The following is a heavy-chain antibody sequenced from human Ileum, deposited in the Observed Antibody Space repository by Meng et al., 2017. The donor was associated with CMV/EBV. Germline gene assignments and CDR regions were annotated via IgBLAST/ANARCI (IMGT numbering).Heavy chain of an antibody. D-gene: IGHD1-26*01. CDR3: AKARHLAGATSGLDY. V-gene: IGHV3-23*01. J-gene: IGHJ4*02. CDR2: ISGSGGST. CDR1: GFSFINYA. Sequence: EVELFESGGGLAQPGGSLRLSCAAPGFSFINYAMSWVRQVPGQGLEWVSTISGSGGSTYYADSVKGHFTISRDSSRDTLYLQMNSLRVEDTAIYYCAKARHLAGATSGLDYWGQGTLVTVSS.